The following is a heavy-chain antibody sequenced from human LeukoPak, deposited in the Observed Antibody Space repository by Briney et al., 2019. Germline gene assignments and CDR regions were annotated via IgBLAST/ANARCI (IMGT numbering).Heavy chain of an antibody. CDR2: ISGSGGST. D-gene: IGHD3-16*01. V-gene: IGHV3-23*01. Sequence: GGSLRLSCAASGFTFSSYAMSWVRQAPGKGLEWVSAISGSGGSTYYADSVKGRFTISRDNSKNTLYLQMNSLRAEDTAVYYCAKVGIVITFGELTEYYFDYWGQGTLVTVSS. CDR3: AKVGIVITFGELTEYYFDY. J-gene: IGHJ4*02. CDR1: GFTFSSYA.